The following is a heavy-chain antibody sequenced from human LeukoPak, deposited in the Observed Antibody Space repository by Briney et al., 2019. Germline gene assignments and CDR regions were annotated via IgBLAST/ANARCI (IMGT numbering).Heavy chain of an antibody. J-gene: IGHJ6*02. D-gene: IGHD6-19*01. CDR3: ARVSRGCPYYYGMDV. V-gene: IGHV4-59*01. CDR2: IYYSGST. Sequence: SETLSLTCTVSGGSISSYYWSWIRQPPGKGLEWIGYIYYSGSTNYNPSLKSRVTISVDTSKNQFSLRLSSVTAADTAVYYCARVSRGCPYYYGMDVCGQGTTVTVSS. CDR1: GGSISSYY.